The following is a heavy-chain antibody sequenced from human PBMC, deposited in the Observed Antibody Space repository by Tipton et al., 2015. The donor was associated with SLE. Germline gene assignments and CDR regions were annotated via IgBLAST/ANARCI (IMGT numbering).Heavy chain of an antibody. D-gene: IGHD3-22*01. J-gene: IGHJ6*03. CDR2: TYYRSKWYN. CDR3: ARGDYYDSSGDQSLSYYYYMDV. V-gene: IGHV6-1*01. CDR1: GDSVSSNSAA. Sequence: GLVKPSQTLSLTCAISGDSVSSNSAAWNWIRQSPSRGLEWLGRTYYRSKWYNDYAVSVKSRITINPDTSKNQFSLQLNSVTPEDTAVYYCARGDYYDSSGDQSLSYYYYMDVWGKGTTVTVSS.